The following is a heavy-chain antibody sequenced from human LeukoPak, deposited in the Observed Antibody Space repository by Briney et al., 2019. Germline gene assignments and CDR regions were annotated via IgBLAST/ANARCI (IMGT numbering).Heavy chain of an antibody. CDR3: ARVWLGATAAPQYFDY. D-gene: IGHD1-26*01. J-gene: IGHJ4*02. Sequence: ASVKVSCKASGYTFTSYGISWLRQAPGQGLEWMGWISTYNGNTNFAQKLQGRVTMTTDTSTSTAYMELRSLRSDDTAVYYCARVWLGATAAPQYFDYWGQGTLVTVSS. V-gene: IGHV1-18*01. CDR1: GYTFTSYG. CDR2: ISTYNGNT.